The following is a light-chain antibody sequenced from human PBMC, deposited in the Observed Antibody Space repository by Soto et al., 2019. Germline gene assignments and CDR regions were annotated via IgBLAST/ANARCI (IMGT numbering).Light chain of an antibody. CDR3: QQYFTPPPT. CDR1: QSVLYTPNNKNY. Sequence: DIVMTQSPDSLAVSLGERATINCKSSQSVLYTPNNKNYLAWYQQKPGQPPKLLIYWASTRASGVPDRFSGSESGTDFTLTISSLQAEDVAVYYCQQYFTPPPTFGGGTKVEIK. J-gene: IGKJ4*01. V-gene: IGKV4-1*01. CDR2: WAS.